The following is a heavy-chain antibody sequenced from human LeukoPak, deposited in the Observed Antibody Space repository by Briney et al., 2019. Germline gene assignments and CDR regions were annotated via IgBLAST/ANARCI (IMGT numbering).Heavy chain of an antibody. V-gene: IGHV1-46*01. CDR1: GYTFTSYY. J-gene: IGHJ4*02. D-gene: IGHD2-15*01. CDR3: ARSPMLGGYCSGGSCYDGWRPIGY. Sequence: ASVKVSCKASGYTFTSYYMHWVRQAPGQGLEWMGIINPSGGSTSYAQKFQGRVTMTRDTSTSTVYMELSSLRSEDTAVYYCARSPMLGGYCSGGSCYDGWRPIGYWGQGTLSPSPQ. CDR2: INPSGGST.